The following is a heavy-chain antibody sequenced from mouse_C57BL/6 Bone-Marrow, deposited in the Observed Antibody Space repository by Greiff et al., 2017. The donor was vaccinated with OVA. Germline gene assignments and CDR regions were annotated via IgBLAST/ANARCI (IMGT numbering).Heavy chain of an antibody. J-gene: IGHJ4*01. Sequence: VQLKESGAELMKPGASVKLSCKATGYTFTGYWIEWVKQRPGHGLEWIGEILPGSGSTNYNEKFKGKATFTADTSSNTAYMQLSSLTTEDSAIYYCARKANYGSSSYYAMDYWGQGTSVTVSS. D-gene: IGHD1-1*01. CDR2: ILPGSGST. V-gene: IGHV1-9*01. CDR1: GYTFTGYW. CDR3: ARKANYGSSSYYAMDY.